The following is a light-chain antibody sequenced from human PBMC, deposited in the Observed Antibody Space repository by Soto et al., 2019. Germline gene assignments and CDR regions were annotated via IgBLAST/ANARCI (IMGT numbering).Light chain of an antibody. CDR1: QSTSPW. Sequence: DIQMTQSPSTLSASVGDRVTITCRASQSTSPWLAWYQQKPGKAPKLLIYKASSLERGVPSRFSGSGSGTEFTLTICSLQPDDFATYYCQQYNSFPRTFGQGTKVEIK. J-gene: IGKJ1*01. CDR2: KAS. V-gene: IGKV1-5*03. CDR3: QQYNSFPRT.